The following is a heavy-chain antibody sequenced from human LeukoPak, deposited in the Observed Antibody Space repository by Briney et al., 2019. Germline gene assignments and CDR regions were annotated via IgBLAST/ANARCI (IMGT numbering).Heavy chain of an antibody. J-gene: IGHJ4*02. D-gene: IGHD1-26*01. V-gene: IGHV4-39*01. CDR3: ARQGYSGSYRIYYFDY. CDR1: GGSISSSSYY. CDR2: IYYSGST. Sequence: SETLSLTCTVSGGSISSSSYYWGWIRQPPGKRLEWIGSIYYSGSTYYNPSLKSRVTISVDTSKNQFSLKLSSVTAADTAVYYCARQGYSGSYRIYYFDYWGQGTLVTVSS.